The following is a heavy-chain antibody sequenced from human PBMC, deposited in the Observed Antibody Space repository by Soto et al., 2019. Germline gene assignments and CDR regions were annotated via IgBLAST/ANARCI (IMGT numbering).Heavy chain of an antibody. Sequence: PGGSLRLSCAASGFTFSSYDMHWVRQATGKGLEWVSAIGTAGDTYYPGSVKGRFTISRENAKNSLYLQMNSLRAGDTAVYYCARDQGSGLFDYWGQGTLVTVSS. J-gene: IGHJ4*02. CDR1: GFTFSSYD. D-gene: IGHD6-19*01. CDR2: IGTAGDT. V-gene: IGHV3-13*01. CDR3: ARDQGSGLFDY.